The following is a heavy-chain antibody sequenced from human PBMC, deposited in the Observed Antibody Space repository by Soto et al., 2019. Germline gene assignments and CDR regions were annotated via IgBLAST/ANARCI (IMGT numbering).Heavy chain of an antibody. CDR1: GGSISSYY. J-gene: IGHJ3*02. CDR3: ARQRVIRYCSSTSCLGDAFDI. D-gene: IGHD2-2*01. V-gene: IGHV4-59*08. Sequence: SETLSLTCTVSGGSISSYYWSWIRQPPGKGLEWIGYIYYSGSTNYNPSLKSRVTISVDTSKNQFSLKLSSVTAADTAVYYCARQRVIRYCSSTSCLGDAFDIWGQGTRVTVSS. CDR2: IYYSGST.